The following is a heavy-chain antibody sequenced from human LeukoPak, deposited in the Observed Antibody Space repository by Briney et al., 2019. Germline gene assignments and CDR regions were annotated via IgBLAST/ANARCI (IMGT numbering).Heavy chain of an antibody. CDR1: GFTFSNYA. V-gene: IGHV3-30-3*01. J-gene: IGHJ4*02. CDR3: AKGVPPLDYFGY. Sequence: GGSLRLSCAASGFTFSNYAMHWVRQAPGKGLEWVAVISYDGNYKYHADSVKGRFTISRDNSKNTLYLQMSSLRTGDTAVYYCAKGVPPLDYFGYWGQGTLVTLSS. CDR2: ISYDGNYK.